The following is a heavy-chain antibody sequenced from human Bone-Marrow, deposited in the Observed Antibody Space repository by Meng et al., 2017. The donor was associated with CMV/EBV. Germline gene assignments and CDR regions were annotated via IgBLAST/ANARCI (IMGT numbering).Heavy chain of an antibody. CDR2: IYYSGST. CDR1: DGSISSYY. J-gene: IGHJ4*02. V-gene: IGHV4-59*01. Sequence: GSLRLSCTVSDGSISSYYWSWIRQPPGKGLEWIGYIYYSGSTNYNPSLKSRVTISVDTSKNQFSLKLSSVSAEDTAVYYCARDGGEGYCSSTSCYWGGYFDYWGQGTLVTVSS. D-gene: IGHD2-2*01. CDR3: ARDGGEGYCSSTSCYWGGYFDY.